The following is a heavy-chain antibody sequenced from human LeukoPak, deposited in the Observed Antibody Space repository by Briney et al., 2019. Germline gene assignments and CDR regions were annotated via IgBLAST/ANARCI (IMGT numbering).Heavy chain of an antibody. Sequence: PGGSLRLSCAASGFTFRNSAMSWVRQAPGTGLEWVSSISSTSTYIYYADSVRGRFTISRANAKNSLYLQMNSLRAEDTAVYYCAREGSGSYYEGGFGYWGQGILVTVSS. CDR2: ISSTSTYI. CDR3: AREGSGSYYEGGFGY. J-gene: IGHJ4*02. V-gene: IGHV3-21*01. CDR1: GFTFRNSA. D-gene: IGHD1-26*01.